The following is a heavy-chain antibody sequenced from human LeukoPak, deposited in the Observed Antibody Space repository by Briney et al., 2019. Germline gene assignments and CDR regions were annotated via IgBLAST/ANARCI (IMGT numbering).Heavy chain of an antibody. Sequence: PEGSLRLSCAASGFTFSSYSMNWVRQAPGKGLEWVSSISSSSSYIYYADSVKGRFTISRDNAKNSLYLQMNSLRAEDTAVYYCARDPLAHYYDSSGSPDYWGQGTLVTVSS. CDR2: ISSSSSYI. CDR1: GFTFSSYS. V-gene: IGHV3-21*01. D-gene: IGHD3-22*01. J-gene: IGHJ4*02. CDR3: ARDPLAHYYDSSGSPDY.